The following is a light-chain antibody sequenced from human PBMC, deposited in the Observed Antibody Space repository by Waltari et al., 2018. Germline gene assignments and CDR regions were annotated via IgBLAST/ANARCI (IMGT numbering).Light chain of an antibody. J-gene: IGLJ2*01. CDR3: SAWDDSLNGVL. CDR1: SSTVGTST. V-gene: IGLV1-44*01. Sequence: QSVLSQPPSASGTPGQRVSISCSGSSSTVGTSTVNWYQQLPGTAPKLLIYRNNQRPSDVPGRFSGSKSGTSASLAISGLQSEDEAEYFCSAWDDSLNGVLFGGGTKLTVL. CDR2: RNN.